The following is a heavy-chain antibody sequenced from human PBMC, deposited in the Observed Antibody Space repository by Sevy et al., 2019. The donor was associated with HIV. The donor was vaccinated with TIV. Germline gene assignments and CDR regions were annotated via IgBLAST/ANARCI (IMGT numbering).Heavy chain of an antibody. J-gene: IGHJ3*02. CDR3: ATSPSRIAAADKGDAFDI. Sequence: GGSLRLSCAASGFTFSSYAMHWVRQAPGKGLEWVAVISCDGSNKYYADSVKGRFTISRDNSKNTLYLQMNSLRAEDTAVYYCATSPSRIAAADKGDAFDIWGQGTMVTVSS. CDR2: ISCDGSNK. D-gene: IGHD6-13*01. CDR1: GFTFSSYA. V-gene: IGHV3-30-3*01.